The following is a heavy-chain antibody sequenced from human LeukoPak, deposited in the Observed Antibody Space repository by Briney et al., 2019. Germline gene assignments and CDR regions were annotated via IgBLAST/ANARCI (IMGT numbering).Heavy chain of an antibody. CDR1: GFTFSTFA. V-gene: IGHV3-30*02. Sequence: GGSLRLSCAASGFTFSTFALTWLRQAPGKGREWVPVIGHGGTETYHAESVKGRFTISRDDSKNTFYLQMNSLRAEDTAVYYCAKANRDHLSHYYGVDVWGQGTTVVVSS. J-gene: IGHJ6*02. D-gene: IGHD3-10*01. CDR2: IGHGGTET. CDR3: AKANRDHLSHYYGVDV.